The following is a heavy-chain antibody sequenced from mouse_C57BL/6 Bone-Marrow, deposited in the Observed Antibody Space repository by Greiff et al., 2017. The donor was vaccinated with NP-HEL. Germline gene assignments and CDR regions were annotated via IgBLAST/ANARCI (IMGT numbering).Heavy chain of an antibody. CDR1: GFTFTDYY. CDR2: IRNKANGYTT. J-gene: IGHJ4*01. CDR3: PIYRAQATYYAMDY. Sequence: EVKLVESGGGLVQPGGSLSLSCAASGFTFTDYYMSWVRQPPGKALEWLGFIRNKANGYTTEFSASVKGRFTISRDNSQSILYLQMNALRAENSATYCCPIYRAQATYYAMDYWGQGTSVTVSS. D-gene: IGHD3-2*02. V-gene: IGHV7-3*01.